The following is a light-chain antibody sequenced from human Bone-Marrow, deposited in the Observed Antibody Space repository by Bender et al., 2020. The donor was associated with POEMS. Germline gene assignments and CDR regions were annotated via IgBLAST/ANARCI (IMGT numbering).Light chain of an antibody. CDR1: SSNTGSGYD. CDR2: GYN. V-gene: IGLV1-40*01. CDR3: QSYDNSLGGWV. Sequence: QSVLPPPPSVSGAPGQRVTISCTGSSSNTGSGYDINWYQHLPGTAPKLLIYGYNNRPSGVPDRFPGSKSGTSASLAITGLQAEDEGDYYCQSYDNSLGGWVFGGGTKLTVL. J-gene: IGLJ3*02.